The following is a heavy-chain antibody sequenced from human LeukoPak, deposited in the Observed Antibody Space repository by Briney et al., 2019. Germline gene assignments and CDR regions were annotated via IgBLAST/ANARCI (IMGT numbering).Heavy chain of an antibody. J-gene: IGHJ3*02. CDR2: INHSGST. V-gene: IGHV4-39*07. D-gene: IGHD4-17*01. CDR1: GGSISSGGYY. Sequence: SETLSLTCTVSGGSISSGGYYWSWIRQPPGKGLEWIGEINHSGSTNYNPSLKSRVTISVDTSKNQFSLKLSSVTAADTAAYYCARASTSHYGDYFVADAFDIWGQGTMVTVSS. CDR3: ARASTSHYGDYFVADAFDI.